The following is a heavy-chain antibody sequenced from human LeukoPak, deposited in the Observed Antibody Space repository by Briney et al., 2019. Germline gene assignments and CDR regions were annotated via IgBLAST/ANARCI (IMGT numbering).Heavy chain of an antibody. CDR3: ARDRGTWNDDGFDY. J-gene: IGHJ4*02. D-gene: IGHD1-1*01. Sequence: SETLSLTCTVSGGSISSYYWSSIRQPAGKGLEWIGRICISGSTNYNPPRKSRVPMAVDTSKNQFSLKLRSVTAAHTAVYYCARDRGTWNDDGFDYWGQGALVTVSS. CDR2: ICISGST. V-gene: IGHV4-4*07. CDR1: GGSISSYY.